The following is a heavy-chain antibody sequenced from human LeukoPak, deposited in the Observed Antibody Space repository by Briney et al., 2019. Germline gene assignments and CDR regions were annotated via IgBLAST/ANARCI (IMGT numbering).Heavy chain of an antibody. Sequence: PSVTLSLTCAVYGGSFSGYYWSWIRQPPGKGLEWIGEINHSGSTNYNPSLKSRVTISVDTSKNQFSLKLSSVTAADTAVYYCARGDIAAAGGVGYWGQGTLVTVSS. V-gene: IGHV4-34*01. CDR2: INHSGST. CDR1: GGSFSGYY. D-gene: IGHD6-13*01. CDR3: ARGDIAAAGGVGY. J-gene: IGHJ4*02.